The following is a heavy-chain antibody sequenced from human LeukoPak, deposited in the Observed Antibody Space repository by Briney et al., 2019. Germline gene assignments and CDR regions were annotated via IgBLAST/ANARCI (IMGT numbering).Heavy chain of an antibody. CDR2: ISSSSDYI. Sequence: GGSLRLSCAASGFTFSSYRMNWVRQAPGKGLECVSCISSSSDYIYYADSAKGRFTTSRDNAKNSLYLQMNSLRAEDTAVYYCARERGYGGYKWFDPWGQGTLVTVSS. D-gene: IGHD5-12*01. CDR3: ARERGYGGYKWFDP. V-gene: IGHV3-21*01. CDR1: GFTFSSYR. J-gene: IGHJ5*02.